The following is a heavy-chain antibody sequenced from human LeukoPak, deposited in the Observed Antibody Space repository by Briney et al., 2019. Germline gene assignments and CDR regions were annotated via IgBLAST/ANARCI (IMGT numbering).Heavy chain of an antibody. D-gene: IGHD5-18*01. V-gene: IGHV3-74*01. J-gene: IGHJ3*02. CDR1: GFTFNKHW. Sequence: PGGSLRLSCAASGFTFNKHWMHWVRQAPGKGLVWVSRINSDGSSTSYADSVKGRFTISRDNAKNTLFLQMNCLRPEDTAGYYCARTGTAMVSAFDIWGEGSLVTASS. CDR2: INSDGSST. CDR3: ARTGTAMVSAFDI.